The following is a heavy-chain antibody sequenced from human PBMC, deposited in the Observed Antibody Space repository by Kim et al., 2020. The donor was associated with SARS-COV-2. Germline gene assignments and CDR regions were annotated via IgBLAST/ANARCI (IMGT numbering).Heavy chain of an antibody. CDR3: ARDRIAYSYGYPTGGMDV. CDR2: INAGNGNT. V-gene: IGHV1-3*01. J-gene: IGHJ6*02. CDR1: GYTFTSYA. Sequence: ASVKVSCKASGYTFTSYAMHWVRQAPGQRLEWMGWINAGNGNTKYSQKFQGRVTITRDTSASTAYMELSSLRSEDTAVYYCARDRIAYSYGYPTGGMDVWGQGTTVTVSS. D-gene: IGHD5-18*01.